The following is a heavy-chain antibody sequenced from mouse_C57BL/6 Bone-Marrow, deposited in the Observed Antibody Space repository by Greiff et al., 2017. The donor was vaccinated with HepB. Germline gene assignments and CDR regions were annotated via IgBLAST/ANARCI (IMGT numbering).Heavy chain of an antibody. CDR3: AREGDTGLDY. J-gene: IGHJ2*01. CDR2: INPNYGTT. Sequence: EVQLVESGPELVKPGASVKISCKASGYSFTDYYMNWVKQSPGKGLEWIGVINPNYGTTSYNQKFKGKATLTVDKSSSTAYMQLNSLTSEDSAVYYCAREGDTGLDYWGQGTTLTVAS. CDR1: GYSFTDYY. D-gene: IGHD4-1*01. V-gene: IGHV1-39*01.